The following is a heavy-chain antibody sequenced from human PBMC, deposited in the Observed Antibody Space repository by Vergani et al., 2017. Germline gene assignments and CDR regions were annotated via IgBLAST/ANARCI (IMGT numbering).Heavy chain of an antibody. CDR3: ARDWTNGGSRDMDV. D-gene: IGHD4-23*01. CDR1: GFSPSSYW. Sequence: EAQLVESGGDLVQPGGSLRLSCVGSGFSPSSYWVSWVRQAPGKGLEWVANIKQDESEKYYGDSVKGRFTISRDNAKNSVFLQMRSLRVEDTAVYYCARDWTNGGSRDMDVCGKGTTVIVSS. V-gene: IGHV3-7*01. J-gene: IGHJ6*03. CDR2: IKQDESEK.